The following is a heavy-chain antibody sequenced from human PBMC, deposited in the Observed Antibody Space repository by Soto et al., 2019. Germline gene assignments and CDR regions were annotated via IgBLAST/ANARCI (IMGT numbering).Heavy chain of an antibody. CDR2: ISSSSSYI. D-gene: IGHD2-2*01. CDR1: GFTFSSYS. J-gene: IGHJ6*02. Sequence: EVQLVESGGGLVKPGGSLRLSCAASGFTFSSYSMNWVRQAPGKGLEWVSSISSSSSYIYYADSVKGRFTISRRNATIALCLQMNSLRDADTAVYYCARAGRVDYYGLDVWGQGSTVTVSS. V-gene: IGHV3-21*01. CDR3: ARAGRVDYYGLDV.